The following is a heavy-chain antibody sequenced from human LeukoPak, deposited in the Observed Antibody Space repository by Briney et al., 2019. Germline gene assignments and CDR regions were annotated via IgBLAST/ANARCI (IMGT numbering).Heavy chain of an antibody. CDR1: GGSFSGYY. Sequence: SETLSLTCAVYGGSFSGYYWSWIRQPPGKGLEWIGEINHSGSTNYNPSLKSRVTISVDTSKNQFSLKLSSVTVADTAVYYCARGSVLSGILDYWGQGTLVTVSS. CDR3: ARGSVLSGILDY. D-gene: IGHD2-8*01. J-gene: IGHJ4*02. CDR2: INHSGST. V-gene: IGHV4-34*01.